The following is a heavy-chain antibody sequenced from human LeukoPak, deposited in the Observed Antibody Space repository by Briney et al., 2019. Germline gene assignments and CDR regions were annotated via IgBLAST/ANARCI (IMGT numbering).Heavy chain of an antibody. D-gene: IGHD3-16*01. CDR3: ARDPDSDNAWGWFDS. J-gene: IGHJ5*01. CDR1: GFTFSRTW. Sequence: GGSLRLSCAASGFTFSRTWMSWVRHSPGKGLEWVANMNGVGSEEYYVDSVKGRFTISRANARSSLYLQMNSLRGEDTAVYYCARDPDSDNAWGWFDSWGQGTVVTVSS. CDR2: MNGVGSEE. V-gene: IGHV3-7*01.